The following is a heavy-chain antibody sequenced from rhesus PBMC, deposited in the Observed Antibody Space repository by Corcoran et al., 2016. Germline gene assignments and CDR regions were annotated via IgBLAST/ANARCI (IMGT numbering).Heavy chain of an antibody. V-gene: IGHV4S6*01. CDR3: ARDESNRFDV. Sequence: QGQLQESGPGLVKPSETLPLTCAVSGASISSHYWSWIRQPPGKGLEWIGYISGGSGRTNYNPSLNGRVTISRDTSKHQISLKLTSVTAADTAVYYCARDESNRFDVWGAGVLVTVSS. CDR1: GASISSHY. CDR2: ISGGSGRT. J-gene: IGHJ5-1*01.